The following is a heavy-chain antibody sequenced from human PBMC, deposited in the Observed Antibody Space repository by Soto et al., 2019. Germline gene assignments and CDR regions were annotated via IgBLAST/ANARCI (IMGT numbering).Heavy chain of an antibody. Sequence: SQTLSLTCAIAGDSVSSNTAAWNWIRSSPSRGLEWLGRTYYRSNWRHDYAVSVKSRITVNPDTSKNHFSLQLNSVTPDDTAVYYCARGVAGSGFDLWGQGTLVTVSS. CDR2: TYYRSNWRH. J-gene: IGHJ4*02. CDR3: ARGVAGSGFDL. CDR1: GDSVSSNTAA. D-gene: IGHD6-19*01. V-gene: IGHV6-1*01.